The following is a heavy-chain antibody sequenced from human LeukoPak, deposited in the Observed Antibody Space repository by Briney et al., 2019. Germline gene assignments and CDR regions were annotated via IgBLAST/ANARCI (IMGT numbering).Heavy chain of an antibody. CDR3: ARQGIVRATNYYYYGMDV. Sequence: PSETLSLTCTVSGGSISIYYWSWIRQPPGKGLEWIGYVYNSENTNYNPSLKSRATISADTSKNQFSLKLSSVSAADTAVYYCARQGIVRATNYYYYGMDVWGQGTTVTVSS. V-gene: IGHV4-59*08. CDR1: GGSISIYY. D-gene: IGHD1-26*01. J-gene: IGHJ6*02. CDR2: VYNSENT.